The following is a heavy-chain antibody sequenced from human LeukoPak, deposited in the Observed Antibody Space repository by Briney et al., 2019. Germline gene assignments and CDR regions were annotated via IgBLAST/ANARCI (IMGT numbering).Heavy chain of an antibody. CDR2: IFYSGST. J-gene: IGHJ2*01. Sequence: SETLSLTCTVSGGSISSYYWSWIRQPPGMGLEWIGYIFYSGSTNYNPSLKSRVTISVDTSKNQFSLKLTSVTAADTAVYYCARSWDYGDYVWYFDLWGRGTLVTVSS. V-gene: IGHV4-59*01. CDR1: GGSISSYY. CDR3: ARSWDYGDYVWYFDL. D-gene: IGHD4-17*01.